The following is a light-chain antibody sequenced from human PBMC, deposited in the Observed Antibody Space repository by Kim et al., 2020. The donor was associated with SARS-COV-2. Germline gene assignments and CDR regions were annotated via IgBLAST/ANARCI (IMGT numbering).Light chain of an antibody. V-gene: IGLV3-19*01. CDR1: SLRSYY. CDR2: GKN. J-gene: IGLJ3*02. CDR3: NSRDSSGKRV. Sequence: SSELTQDPAVSVALGQTVRITCQGDSLRSYYASWYQQKPGQAPVLVIYGKNNRPSGIPDRFSGSSSGNTASLTITGAQAEDEADYYCNSRDSSGKRVFGGGTKVTVL.